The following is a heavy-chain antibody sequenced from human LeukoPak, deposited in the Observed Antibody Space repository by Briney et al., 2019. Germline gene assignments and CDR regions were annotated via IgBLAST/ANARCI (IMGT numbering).Heavy chain of an antibody. CDR3: ARVLWFGEKTFDP. V-gene: IGHV4-61*01. Sequence: SETLSLTCTVSGGSVGSGSYYWSWIRQPPGKGLEWIGYIYYSGSTNYNPSLKSRVTISVDTSKNQFSLKLSSVTAADTAVYYCARVLWFGEKTFDPWGQGTLVTVSS. J-gene: IGHJ5*02. CDR1: GGSVGSGSYY. D-gene: IGHD3-10*01. CDR2: IYYSGST.